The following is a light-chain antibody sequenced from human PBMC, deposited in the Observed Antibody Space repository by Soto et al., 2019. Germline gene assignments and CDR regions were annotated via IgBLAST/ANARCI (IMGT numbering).Light chain of an antibody. J-gene: IGKJ1*01. CDR2: GAS. Sequence: EIVLTQSPGTLSLSPGERATLSCRASQSVSSSYLAWYQQKPGQAPRLLIYGASSRATGIPDRFSGSGSGTDFTLTISRLEPEDLAVYYCQQYDSSLWTFGQGTKVEIK. V-gene: IGKV3-20*01. CDR3: QQYDSSLWT. CDR1: QSVSSSY.